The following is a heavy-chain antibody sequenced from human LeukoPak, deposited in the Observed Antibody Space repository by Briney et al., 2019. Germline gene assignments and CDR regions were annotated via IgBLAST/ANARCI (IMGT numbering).Heavy chain of an antibody. D-gene: IGHD6-19*01. CDR2: ISGDGGST. Sequence: GGSLRLSCAASGFTFDDYAMHWVRQAPGKGLEWVSLISGDGGSTYYADSVKGRFTISRDNSKTSLFLQMNSLTTDDTALYYCAKGHIAVADSDYWGQGTLVTVSS. J-gene: IGHJ4*02. CDR1: GFTFDDYA. CDR3: AKGHIAVADSDY. V-gene: IGHV3-43*02.